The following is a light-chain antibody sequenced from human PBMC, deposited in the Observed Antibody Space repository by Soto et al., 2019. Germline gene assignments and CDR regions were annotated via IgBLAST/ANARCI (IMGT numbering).Light chain of an antibody. CDR2: AVS. J-gene: IGKJ5*01. Sequence: EIVLTQSPATLSVSPGERATLSCRASQTVFNNYLAWYQQKPGQAPRLLIYAVSTRATGVPVRFSGSGSGTEFTLTISSLQSEDFAVYFCQQHSQWPITSAQATRLEIK. CDR3: QQHSQWPIT. CDR1: QTVFNN. V-gene: IGKV3-15*01.